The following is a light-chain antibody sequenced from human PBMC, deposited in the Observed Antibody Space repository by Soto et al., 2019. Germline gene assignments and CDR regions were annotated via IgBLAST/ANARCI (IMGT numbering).Light chain of an antibody. CDR3: QQYNTWSIT. J-gene: IGKJ5*01. CDR2: GAS. Sequence: EIVMTQSPATLSVSPGERATLSCRASQSVSSNLAWYQQRPGQAPRLLIYGASTRATGIPARFSGSGSGTEFTLTISSLQSEDFAVYYCQQYNTWSITFGQGTRLEIK. CDR1: QSVSSN. V-gene: IGKV3-15*01.